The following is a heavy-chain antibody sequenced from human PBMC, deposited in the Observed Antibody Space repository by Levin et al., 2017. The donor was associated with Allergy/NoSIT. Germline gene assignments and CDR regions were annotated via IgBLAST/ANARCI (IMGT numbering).Heavy chain of an antibody. D-gene: IGHD6-13*01. Sequence: GGSLRLSCAASGFTFSSYWMHWVRQAPGKGLVWVSRINSDGSSTSYADSVKGRFTISRDNAKNTLYLQMNSLRAEDTAVYYCARDRRRQQLVRYYYDYGMDVWGQGTTVTVSS. CDR2: INSDGSST. J-gene: IGHJ6*02. V-gene: IGHV3-74*01. CDR1: GFTFSSYW. CDR3: ARDRRRQQLVRYYYDYGMDV.